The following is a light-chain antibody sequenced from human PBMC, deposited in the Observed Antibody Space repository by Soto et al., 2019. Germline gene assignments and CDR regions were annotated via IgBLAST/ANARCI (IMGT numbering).Light chain of an antibody. V-gene: IGKV3-11*01. CDR1: QSIGPY. CDR3: QHRSNSPPTWT. J-gene: IGKJ1*01. Sequence: EIVLTQSPATLSLSPGDRATLSCRASQSIGPYLAWYQQKPGQAPRLLIYDASHRATAIPPRFSGSGSGTDFTLTISSLEPEDFAVYFCQHRSNSPPTWTFGQGTKVEIK. CDR2: DAS.